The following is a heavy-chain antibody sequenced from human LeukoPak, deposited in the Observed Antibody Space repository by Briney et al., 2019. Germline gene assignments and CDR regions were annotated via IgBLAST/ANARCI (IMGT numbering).Heavy chain of an antibody. D-gene: IGHD6-13*01. Sequence: GGSLRLSCAASGFTFSSYSMNWVRQAPGKGLEWVSSLSSSSSYIYYADSVKGRFTISRDNAKNSLYLQMNSLRAEDTAVYYCARVRYSSSWYNRGFTDYWGQGTLVTVSS. J-gene: IGHJ4*02. CDR2: LSSSSSYI. CDR3: ARVRYSSSWYNRGFTDY. CDR1: GFTFSSYS. V-gene: IGHV3-21*01.